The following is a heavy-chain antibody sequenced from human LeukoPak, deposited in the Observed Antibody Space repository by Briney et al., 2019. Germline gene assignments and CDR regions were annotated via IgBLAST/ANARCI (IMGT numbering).Heavy chain of an antibody. CDR1: GFTFRSYG. D-gene: IGHD1-26*01. J-gene: IGHJ4*02. V-gene: IGHV3-30*03. Sequence: PGRSLRLSCAASGFTFRSYGMHWVRQVPGKGLEWVAIISYDGSVKYYADSVKGRFTISRDSFNDTLYLQMNSPRPDDSAVYYCARDRSGSYSRDYWGQGTLVTVSS. CDR3: ARDRSGSYSRDY. CDR2: ISYDGSVK.